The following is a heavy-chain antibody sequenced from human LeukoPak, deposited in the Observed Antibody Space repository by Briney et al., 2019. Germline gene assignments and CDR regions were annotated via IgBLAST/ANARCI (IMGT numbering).Heavy chain of an antibody. D-gene: IGHD5-18*01. J-gene: IGHJ4*02. CDR1: GFTFSSYA. Sequence: PGGSLRLSCAASGFTFSSYAMSWVRQAPGKGLEGVSAISGSGGSTYYADSVKDRFTISREHSENTLYLQMHSLRAEDTAVYYCAKGYSYGVSGFDYWGQGPLVTVSS. CDR3: AKGYSYGVSGFDY. V-gene: IGHV3-23*01. CDR2: ISGSGGST.